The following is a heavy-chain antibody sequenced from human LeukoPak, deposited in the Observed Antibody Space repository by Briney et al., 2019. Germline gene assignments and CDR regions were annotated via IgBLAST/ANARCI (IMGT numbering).Heavy chain of an antibody. D-gene: IGHD1-26*01. Sequence: GGSLRLSCAASGFTFNTYTMNWVRQAPGKGLEWVSYISGSSGIIDYADSVKGRFTISRDNSKSTLYLQMNSLRAEDTAVYYCAGIVGATGGYWGQGTLVTVSS. CDR1: GFTFNTYT. V-gene: IGHV3-48*01. CDR2: ISGSSGII. CDR3: AGIVGATGGY. J-gene: IGHJ4*02.